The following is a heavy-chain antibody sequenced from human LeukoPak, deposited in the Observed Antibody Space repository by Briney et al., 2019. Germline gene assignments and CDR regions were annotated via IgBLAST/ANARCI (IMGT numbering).Heavy chain of an antibody. CDR3: ARVPTLGIYYYYHYMDV. J-gene: IGHJ6*03. D-gene: IGHD7-27*01. V-gene: IGHV1-2*02. CDR2: INPNSGAS. CDR1: GYTFTDYY. Sequence: ASVKVSCKASGYTFTDYYIHWVRQAPGQGLEWMGWINPNSGASNYAQKFQGRVTMTRDTSISTAYMELSRLRSDDTAVYYCARVPTLGIYYYYHYMDVWGKGTTVTVSS.